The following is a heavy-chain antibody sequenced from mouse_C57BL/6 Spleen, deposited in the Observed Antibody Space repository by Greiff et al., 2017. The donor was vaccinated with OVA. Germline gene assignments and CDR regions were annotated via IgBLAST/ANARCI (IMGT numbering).Heavy chain of an antibody. CDR2: ISSGSSTI. D-gene: IGHD2-3*01. CDR3: ARYYDGYYVNAMDY. Sequence: EVKLVESGGGLVKPGGSLKLSCAASGFTFSDYGMHWVRQAPEKGLEWVAYISSGSSTIYYADTVKGRFTISRDNAKNTLFLQMTSLRSEDTAMYYCARYYDGYYVNAMDYWGQGTSVTVSS. V-gene: IGHV5-17*01. CDR1: GFTFSDYG. J-gene: IGHJ4*01.